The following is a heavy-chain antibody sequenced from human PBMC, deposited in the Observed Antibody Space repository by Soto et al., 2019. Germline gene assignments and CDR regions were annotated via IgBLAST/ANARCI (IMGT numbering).Heavy chain of an antibody. CDR3: ARSGYCTNGVCYTPFDY. J-gene: IGHJ4*02. Sequence: QVQLQESGPGLVKPSQTLSLTCTVSGGSISSGDYYWSWIRQPPGKGLEWIGYIYYSGSTYYNPSLKSRVTIPGDTSKNQFSLKLSAVTAADTAVYYCARSGYCTNGVCYTPFDYWGQGTLVTVSS. D-gene: IGHD2-8*01. CDR2: IYYSGST. V-gene: IGHV4-30-4*01. CDR1: GGSISSGDYY.